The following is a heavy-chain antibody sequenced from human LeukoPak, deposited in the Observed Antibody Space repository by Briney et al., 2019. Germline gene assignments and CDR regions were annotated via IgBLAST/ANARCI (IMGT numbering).Heavy chain of an antibody. CDR3: ARFDWLLAFDF. Sequence: GGSLRLSCLTSGFTFSSYYMTWVRQAPGRGLEWVSTIGGGGGSVFYADSVKGRFTISRDNARTSLYLHMSSLTDEDTAVYFCARFDWLLAFDFWGQGALVTVSS. J-gene: IGHJ4*02. CDR1: GFTFSSYY. V-gene: IGHV3-48*02. CDR2: IGGGGGSV. D-gene: IGHD3-9*01.